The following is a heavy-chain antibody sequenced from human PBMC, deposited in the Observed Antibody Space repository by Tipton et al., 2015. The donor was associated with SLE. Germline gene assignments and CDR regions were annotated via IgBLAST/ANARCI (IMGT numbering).Heavy chain of an antibody. Sequence: LRLSCTVSGGSISVYYWGWIRQPPGKGLEWIGYIYDSGSTSYKPSLKTRVTISVDTSKNQFSLKLSSVTAADTAVYYCARWRGYGPSFDYWGQGTLVTVSS. CDR1: GGSISVYY. D-gene: IGHD5-18*01. J-gene: IGHJ4*02. CDR3: ARWRGYGPSFDY. V-gene: IGHV4-59*01. CDR2: IYDSGST.